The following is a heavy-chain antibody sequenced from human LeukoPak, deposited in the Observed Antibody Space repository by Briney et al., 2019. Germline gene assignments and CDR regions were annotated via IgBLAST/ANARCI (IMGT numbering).Heavy chain of an antibody. CDR2: THYRSKWYN. Sequence: SQTLSFTCAISGDSVSSNSAAWNWIRQSPSRGLEWLGRTHYRSKWYNDYAVSVKGRITISSDTSKNHFSLHPNSVIPEDTAVYYCARAFPSLDAFDIWAQGTMVTVSS. J-gene: IGHJ3*02. CDR3: ARAFPSLDAFDI. CDR1: GDSVSSNSAA. V-gene: IGHV6-1*01.